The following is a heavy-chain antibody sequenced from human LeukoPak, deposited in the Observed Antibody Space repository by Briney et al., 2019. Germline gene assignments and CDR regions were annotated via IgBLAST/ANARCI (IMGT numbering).Heavy chain of an antibody. D-gene: IGHD4-11*01. CDR3: ARRFGERLYSNNDAFDS. CDR2: IYPSDSDT. J-gene: IGHJ4*02. Sequence: GESLKISCKGSGYSFTNSWIGWVRQVPGKGLEWMGIIYPSDSDTTYSPSFQGQVTFSADTSISTAYLQWIRLKASDTAMYYCARRFGERLYSNNDAFDSWGQGTLVTVSS. V-gene: IGHV5-51*01. CDR1: GYSFTNSW.